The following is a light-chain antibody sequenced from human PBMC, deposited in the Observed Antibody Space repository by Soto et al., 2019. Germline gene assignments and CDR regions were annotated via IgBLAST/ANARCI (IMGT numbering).Light chain of an antibody. Sequence: EIVLTQSPGTLSLSPGERATLSCRASQSVSSNYLAWYQQKPGRAPRLLIYGASSRATGTPDRFSGSGSGTDFTLTISRLEPEDFAVYYCQQYAISPRTFGQGTKVEI. V-gene: IGKV3-20*01. CDR2: GAS. CDR3: QQYAISPRT. J-gene: IGKJ1*01. CDR1: QSVSSNY.